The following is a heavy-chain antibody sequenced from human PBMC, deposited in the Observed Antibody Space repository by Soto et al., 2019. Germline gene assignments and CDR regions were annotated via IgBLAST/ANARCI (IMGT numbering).Heavy chain of an antibody. D-gene: IGHD3-3*01. CDR2: INAYSGDT. V-gene: IGHV1-18*01. CDR1: GYTFTNYA. Sequence: VQLLQSGGEVRKPGASVKVSCKTSGYTFTNYAINWVRQAPGQGLQWMGWINAYSGDTKYAQRFQDRLTVTTDPSKTTAPMELRSLRSDDAAVYYCARDGRAFSIFGETMDVWGQGTRVTVSS. CDR3: ARDGRAFSIFGETMDV. J-gene: IGHJ6*02.